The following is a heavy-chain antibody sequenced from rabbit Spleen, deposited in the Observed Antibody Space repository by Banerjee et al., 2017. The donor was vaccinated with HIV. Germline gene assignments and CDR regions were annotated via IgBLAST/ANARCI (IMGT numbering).Heavy chain of an antibody. Sequence: QSLEESGGGLVKPGGTLTVTCKASGIDFSNYHYMCWVRQAPGKGLEWIACIYTGSGSTYYASWAKGRFTISKTSSTTVTLQMTRLTAADTATYFCARGGVTTYQIHLWGPGTLVTVS. CDR1: GIDFSNYHY. V-gene: IGHV1S40*01. CDR3: ARGGVTTYQIHL. CDR2: IYTGSGST. D-gene: IGHD4-1*01. J-gene: IGHJ4*01.